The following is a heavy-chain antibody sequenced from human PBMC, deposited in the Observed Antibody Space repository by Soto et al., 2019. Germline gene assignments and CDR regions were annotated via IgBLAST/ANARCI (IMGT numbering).Heavy chain of an antibody. CDR2: IYYSGST. Sequence: SETLSLTCTVSGGSISSYYWSWIRQPPGKGLEWIGYIYYSGSTNYNPSLKSRVTISVDTSKNQFSLKLSSVTAADTAVYYCERDFATYSSSWYYAFDISGQATIVSVSS. V-gene: IGHV4-59*01. CDR3: ERDFATYSSSWYYAFDI. CDR1: GGSISSYY. J-gene: IGHJ3*02. D-gene: IGHD6-13*01.